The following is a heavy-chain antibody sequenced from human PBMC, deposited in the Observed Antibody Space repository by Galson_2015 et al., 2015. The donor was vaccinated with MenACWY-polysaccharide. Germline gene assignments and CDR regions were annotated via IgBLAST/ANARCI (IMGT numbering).Heavy chain of an antibody. D-gene: IGHD2-15*01. CDR3: ARDNWMCGSWCVTFDS. J-gene: IGHJ4*02. CDR2: IYSGGST. V-gene: IGHV3-66*01. Sequence: SLRLSCAASGFTVSNNYMNWFRQTPEKGLEWVSLIYSGGSTHYADSVKGRFTISRDNSKNTVFLQMNSLGVEDTAIYYCARDNWMCGSWCVTFDSWGQGALATVSS. CDR1: GFTVSNNY.